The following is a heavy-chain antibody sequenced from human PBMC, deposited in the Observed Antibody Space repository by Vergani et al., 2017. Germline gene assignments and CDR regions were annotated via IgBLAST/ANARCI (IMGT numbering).Heavy chain of an antibody. CDR1: GFTSSYYG. CDR3: STKSCGATGCQIGYFRE. J-gene: IGHJ1*01. Sequence: QVHLVESGGGVVQPGRSLRLSCVVSGFTSSYYGMHWVRPAPGKGLEWVAVISYDGTQKYYADSVKGRFTISRDNSKSTLYLQMKSLRTEDTAVYYCSTKSCGATGCQIGYFREWGQGTLVTVSS. V-gene: IGHV3-30*03. CDR2: ISYDGTQK. D-gene: IGHD1-1*01.